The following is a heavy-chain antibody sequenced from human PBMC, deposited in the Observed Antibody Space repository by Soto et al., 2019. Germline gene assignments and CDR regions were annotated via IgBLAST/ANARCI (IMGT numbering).Heavy chain of an antibody. CDR2: ISWNSGSI. V-gene: IGHV3-9*01. CDR3: AKDRPGDAFDI. CDR1: GFTFDDYA. Sequence: DVQLVESGGGLVQPGRSLRLSCAASGFTFDDYAMHWVRQAPGKGLEWVSGISWNSGSIGYADSVKGRFTISRDNAKNSLYLQMNSLRAEDTALYYCAKDRPGDAFDIWGQGTMVTVSS. J-gene: IGHJ3*02.